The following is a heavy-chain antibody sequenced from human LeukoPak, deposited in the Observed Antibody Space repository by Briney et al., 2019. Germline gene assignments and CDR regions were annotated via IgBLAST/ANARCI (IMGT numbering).Heavy chain of an antibody. CDR1: EFSFSSYW. J-gene: IGHJ4*02. V-gene: IGHV3-74*01. D-gene: IGHD2-2*03. Sequence: GGSLRLSCVGSEFSFSSYWMHWVRKAPEQGLEWVSSIKYDGSATTFADSVKGRFSISTDSAKNTAYLQMNSLRVEDTAIYYCAMDINGDLFHVWGQGTLVTVSS. CDR3: AMDINGDLFHV. CDR2: IKYDGSAT.